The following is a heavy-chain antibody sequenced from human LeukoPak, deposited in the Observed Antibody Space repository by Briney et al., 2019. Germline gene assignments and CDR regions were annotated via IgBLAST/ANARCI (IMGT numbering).Heavy chain of an antibody. CDR1: GFTFSSYG. D-gene: IGHD6-19*01. CDR2: ISGSGGST. CDR3: ARVRYSSGWYLYYYYYYMDV. J-gene: IGHJ6*03. Sequence: GGSLRLSCAASGFTFSSYGMSWVRQAPGKGLEWVSAISGSGGSTYYADSVKGRFTISRDNSKNTLYLQMNSLRAEDTAVYYCARVRYSSGWYLYYYYYYMDVWGKGTTVTISS. V-gene: IGHV3-23*01.